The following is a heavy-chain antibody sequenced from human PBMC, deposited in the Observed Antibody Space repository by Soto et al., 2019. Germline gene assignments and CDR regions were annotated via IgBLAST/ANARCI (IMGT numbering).Heavy chain of an antibody. CDR3: AFSSSYLYYGMDV. J-gene: IGHJ6*02. CDR1: GGSISSSSYY. D-gene: IGHD6-6*01. Sequence: SETLSLTCTVSGGSISSSSYYWGWIRQPPGKGLECIGSIYDIGSTYYNPSLKSRVTISVDTSKNKFSLKLSSVTAADTAVYYCAFSSSYLYYGMDVWGQGTTVTVSS. CDR2: IYDIGST. V-gene: IGHV4-39*01.